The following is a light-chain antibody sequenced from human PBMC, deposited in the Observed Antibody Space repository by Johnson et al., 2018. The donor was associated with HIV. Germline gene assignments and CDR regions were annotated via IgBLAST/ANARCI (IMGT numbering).Light chain of an antibody. J-gene: IGLJ1*01. CDR3: GTWDSSLRAYNYV. CDR2: DNN. CDR1: GSNIGNNY. V-gene: IGLV1-51*01. Sequence: QSVLTQPPSASGTPGQRVTISCSGSGSNIGNNYVSWYQQLPGTAPKLLIYDNNKRPSGIPDRFSGSKSGTSATLGITGLQTGDEADYYCGTWDSSLRAYNYVFGSGTKVTVL.